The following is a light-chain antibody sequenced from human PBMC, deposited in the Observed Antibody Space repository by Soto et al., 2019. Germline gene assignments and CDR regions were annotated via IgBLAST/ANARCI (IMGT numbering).Light chain of an antibody. CDR1: QSVSSR. J-gene: IGKJ5*01. CDR2: DAS. Sequence: EIVLTQSPATLSLSPGERATLSCRASQSVSSRLAWYQQKPGQAPRLLIYDASSRATGIPARSSGSGSGTDFTLTISSLESDDFAVYYCQQRSNWPPAITFGQGTRLEIK. V-gene: IGKV3-11*01. CDR3: QQRSNWPPAIT.